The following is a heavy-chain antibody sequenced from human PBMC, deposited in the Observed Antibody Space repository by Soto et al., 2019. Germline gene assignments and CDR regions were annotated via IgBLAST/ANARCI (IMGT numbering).Heavy chain of an antibody. CDR1: GFTFSTYS. V-gene: IGHV3-21*01. Sequence: GGSLRLSCAASGFTFSTYSMNWVRQAPGKGLEWVSSISSSSSDIYYADSVKGRFTVSRDNTKNSLYLQMNSLRAEDTAAYYCARSQVIAARPYYFDYWGQGTLVTVSS. D-gene: IGHD6-6*01. J-gene: IGHJ4*02. CDR2: ISSSSSDI. CDR3: ARSQVIAARPYYFDY.